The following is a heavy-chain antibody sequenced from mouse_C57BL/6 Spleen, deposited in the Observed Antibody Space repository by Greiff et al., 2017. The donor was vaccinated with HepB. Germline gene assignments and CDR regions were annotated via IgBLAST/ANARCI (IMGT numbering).Heavy chain of an antibody. D-gene: IGHD1-1*01. CDR1: GFTFSSYG. J-gene: IGHJ2*01. CDR3: ARRDYGSSFDY. Sequence: EVKVVESGGDLVKPGGSLKLSCAASGFTFSSYGMSWVRQTPDKRLEWVATISSGGSYTYYPDSVKGRITISRDNAKNTLYLQMSSLKSEDTAMYYCARRDYGSSFDYWGQGTTLTVSS. CDR2: ISSGGSYT. V-gene: IGHV5-6*02.